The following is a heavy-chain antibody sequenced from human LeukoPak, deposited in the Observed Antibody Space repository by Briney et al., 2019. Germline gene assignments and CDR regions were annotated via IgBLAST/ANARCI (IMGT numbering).Heavy chain of an antibody. V-gene: IGHV3-53*01. CDR3: ARDFIYSSRPNDC. D-gene: IGHD6-13*01. Sequence: PGGSLRLSCAASGFTVNNSYMSWVRQAPGKGLEWVSVIYSDGSRHYADSVKGRFTIFRDNSKNTLYLQMNSLSAEDTAVYYCARDFIYSSRPNDCWGQGTLVTVSS. CDR2: IYSDGSR. J-gene: IGHJ4*02. CDR1: GFTVNNSY.